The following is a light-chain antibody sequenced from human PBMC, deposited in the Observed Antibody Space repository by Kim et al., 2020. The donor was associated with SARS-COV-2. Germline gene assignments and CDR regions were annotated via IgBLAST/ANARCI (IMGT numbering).Light chain of an antibody. J-gene: IGLJ3*02. V-gene: IGLV3-19*01. CDR3: NSRDSSGAPWV. Sequence: SSELTQDPAVSVALGKTVRITCQGDSLRSYYASWYQQKPGQAPVLVIYGKNSRPSGIPDRFSGSSSGNTASLTITGAQAADEADYYCNSRDSSGAPWVFGGGTKVTV. CDR1: SLRSYY. CDR2: GKN.